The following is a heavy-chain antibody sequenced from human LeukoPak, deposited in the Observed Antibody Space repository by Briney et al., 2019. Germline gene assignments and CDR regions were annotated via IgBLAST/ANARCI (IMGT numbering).Heavy chain of an antibody. J-gene: IGHJ5*02. Sequence: ASVKVSCKASGYTFTGYYMHWVRQAPGPGLEWMGWIKPNSGGTNYAQKFQGRVSMTRDTSISTAYMELSRLRSDDTAVYYCARARGDSVVVPAAIWFDRWGQGTLVTVSS. CDR2: IKPNSGGT. CDR3: ARARGDSVVVPAAIWFDR. V-gene: IGHV1-2*02. D-gene: IGHD2-2*01. CDR1: GYTFTGYY.